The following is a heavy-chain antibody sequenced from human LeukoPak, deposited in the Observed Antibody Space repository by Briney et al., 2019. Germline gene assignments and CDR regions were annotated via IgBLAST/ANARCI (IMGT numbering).Heavy chain of an antibody. V-gene: IGHV4-34*01. CDR2: INHSGST. Sequence: SETLSLTCVVYGGSFSGYYWSWIRQPPGKGLEWIGEINHSGSTNYNPSLKSRVTISVDTSKNQFSLKLSSVTAADTAVYYCARHGLLIVVVPAAIQGWFDPWGQGTLVTVSS. CDR3: ARHGLLIVVVPAAIQGWFDP. CDR1: GGSFSGYY. J-gene: IGHJ5*02. D-gene: IGHD2-2*01.